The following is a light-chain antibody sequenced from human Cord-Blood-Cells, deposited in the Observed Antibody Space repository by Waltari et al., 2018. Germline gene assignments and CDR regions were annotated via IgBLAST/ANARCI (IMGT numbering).Light chain of an antibody. Sequence: QSALTPPASVSGSPGQSITISCTGTSSDVGSYNLVPCYQQHPGKAPKLMIYEGSKRPSGVSNRFSGSKSGNTASLTISGLQAEDEADYYCCSYAGSSTFYVFGTGTKVTVL. J-gene: IGLJ1*01. CDR2: EGS. CDR1: SSDVGSYNL. V-gene: IGLV2-23*01. CDR3: CSYAGSSTFYV.